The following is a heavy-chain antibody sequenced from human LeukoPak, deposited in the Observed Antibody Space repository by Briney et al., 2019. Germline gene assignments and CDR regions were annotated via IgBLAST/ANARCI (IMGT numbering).Heavy chain of an antibody. V-gene: IGHV4-34*01. D-gene: IGHD2-2*01. CDR3: ARGPIVVVPADGMDV. CDR2: INHSGST. J-gene: IGHJ6*02. Sequence: SETLSLTCAVYGGSFSGYYWSWIRQPPGKGLEWIGEINHSGSTNYNPSLKSRVTISVDTSKNQFSLKLSSVTAAVTAVYYCARGPIVVVPADGMDVWGQGTTVTVSS. CDR1: GGSFSGYY.